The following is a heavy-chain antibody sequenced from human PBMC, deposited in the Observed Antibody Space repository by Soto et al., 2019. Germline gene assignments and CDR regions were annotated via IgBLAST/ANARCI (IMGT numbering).Heavy chain of an antibody. J-gene: IGHJ4*02. CDR1: GGSISSSSYY. V-gene: IGHV4-39*01. Sequence: PSETLSLTCTVSGGSISSSSYYWGWIRQPPGKGLEWIGSIYKSGSTYYNPSLKSRVTISVNTSKNQFSMKLSSVTAAVTAVYYCASSVAARKSFYFDYWGQGTLVTVSS. D-gene: IGHD6-6*01. CDR2: IYKSGST. CDR3: ASSVAARKSFYFDY.